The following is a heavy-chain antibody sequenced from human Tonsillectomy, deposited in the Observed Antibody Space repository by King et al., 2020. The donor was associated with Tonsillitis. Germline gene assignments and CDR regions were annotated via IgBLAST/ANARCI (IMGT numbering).Heavy chain of an antibody. Sequence: VQLVESGGGLVQPGGSLKLSCAASGFNFSGSAIHWVRQASGKGLEWVGRIRSKANRYATGFAASFQGRFTISRDDSKNTAYLQMNSLKTEDTAVYYCTSYCSSTACSELFDYWGQGTLVTVSS. CDR2: IRSKANRYAT. CDR3: TSYCSSTACSELFDY. V-gene: IGHV3-73*02. D-gene: IGHD2-2*01. CDR1: GFNFSGSA. J-gene: IGHJ4*02.